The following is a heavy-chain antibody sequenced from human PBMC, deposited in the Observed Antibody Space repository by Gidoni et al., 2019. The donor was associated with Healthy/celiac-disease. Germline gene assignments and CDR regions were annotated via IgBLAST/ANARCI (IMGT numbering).Heavy chain of an antibody. J-gene: IGHJ5*02. V-gene: IGHV3-21*01. Sequence: EVQLVESGGGLVKPGGSLSLSCSASGFTFSSYSMTWVRQAPGKGLEWVSSISSSSSYIYYADSVKGRFNISRDNAKNSLYLQMNSLRAEDTAVYYCARSIYGSGGLFDHWGQGTLVTVSS. CDR3: ARSIYGSGGLFDH. CDR1: GFTFSSYS. D-gene: IGHD3-10*01. CDR2: ISSSSSYI.